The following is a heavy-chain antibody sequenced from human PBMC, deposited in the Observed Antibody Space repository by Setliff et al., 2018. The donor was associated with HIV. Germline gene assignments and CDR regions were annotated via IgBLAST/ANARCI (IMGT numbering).Heavy chain of an antibody. CDR2: ISGTGDST. D-gene: IGHD3-22*01. J-gene: IGHJ4*02. CDR3: ATTHHYARSGYYG. CDR1: GFTLTNYG. V-gene: IGHV3-23*01. Sequence: GGSLRLSCTASGFTLTNYGMTWVRQGPGKGLEWVSAISGTGDSTYYADSVKGRFTISRDNSKSTLYLQMNSLRPEDRAVYYCATTHHYARSGYYGWGQGTLVTVSS.